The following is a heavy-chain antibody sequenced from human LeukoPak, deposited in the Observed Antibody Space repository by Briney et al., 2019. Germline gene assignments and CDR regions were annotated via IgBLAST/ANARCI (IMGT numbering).Heavy chain of an antibody. CDR1: GGTFSSYA. CDR2: IIPIFGTA. V-gene: IGHV1-69*13. Sequence: ASVKVSCKASGGTFSSYAISWVRQAPGQGLEWMGGIIPIFGTAYYAQKFQGGVTITADESTSTAYMELSSLRSEDTAVYYCARAESYYYYGMDVWGQGTTVTVSS. J-gene: IGHJ6*02. CDR3: ARAESYYYYGMDV.